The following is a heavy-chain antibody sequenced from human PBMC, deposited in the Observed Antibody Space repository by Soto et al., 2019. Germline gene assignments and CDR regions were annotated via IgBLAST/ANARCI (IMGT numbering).Heavy chain of an antibody. CDR1: GFTFSSYS. V-gene: IGHV3-21*01. CDR3: ASEGSTYYYGSGSYYRRDYFDY. D-gene: IGHD3-10*01. J-gene: IGHJ4*02. CDR2: ISSSSSYI. Sequence: PVGSLRLSCAASGFTFSSYSMNWVRQAPGKGLEWVSSISSSSSYIYYADSVKGRFTISRDNAKNSLYLQMNSLRAEDTAVYYCASEGSTYYYGSGSYYRRDYFDYWGQGTLVTVSS.